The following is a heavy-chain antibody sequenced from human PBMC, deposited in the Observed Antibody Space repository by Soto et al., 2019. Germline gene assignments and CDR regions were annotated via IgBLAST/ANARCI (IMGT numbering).Heavy chain of an antibody. CDR3: AAIYGSGYRAFDY. CDR2: INPIVSMS. V-gene: IGHV1-69*02. D-gene: IGHD3-10*01. J-gene: IGHJ4*02. Sequence: QVQLVQSGTEVKKPGSSVKVSCKASGDTFSFYTINWVRQAPGLGLEWVGRINPIVSMSNYAQKFQGRVSMTAEKSTSTAYMELRRLISADTAMYFCAAIYGSGYRAFDYRGQGALVIVSS. CDR1: GDTFSFYT.